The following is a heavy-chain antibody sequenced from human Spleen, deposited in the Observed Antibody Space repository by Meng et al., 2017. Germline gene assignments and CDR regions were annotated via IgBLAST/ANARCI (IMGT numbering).Heavy chain of an antibody. J-gene: IGHJ3*02. CDR1: GGSISSGSYY. CDR3: ARDPPRGYGAFDI. V-gene: IGHV4-61*02. CDR2: IYTSGST. Sequence: QVQLQESGPGLLQPSQTLSLTCTVSGGSISSGSYYWSWIRQPAGKGLEWIGRIYTSGSTNYNPSLKSRVTMSVDTSKNQFSLRLSSVTAADTAVYYCARDPPRGYGAFDIWGQGTMVTVSS. D-gene: IGHD3-10*01.